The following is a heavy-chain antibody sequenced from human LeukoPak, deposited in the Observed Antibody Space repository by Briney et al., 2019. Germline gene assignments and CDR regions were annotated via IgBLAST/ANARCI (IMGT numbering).Heavy chain of an antibody. Sequence: GGSLRLSCAASGFTFNSYAMSWVRQAPGKGLEWVSAISARGGTTYYADSVKGRFTISRDNSKNTVYLQMNSLRAEDTAIYYCTKTYGSGSKYSYYFDYWGQGTLVTVSS. D-gene: IGHD3-10*01. CDR2: ISARGGTT. CDR3: TKTYGSGSKYSYYFDY. J-gene: IGHJ4*02. V-gene: IGHV3-23*01. CDR1: GFTFNSYA.